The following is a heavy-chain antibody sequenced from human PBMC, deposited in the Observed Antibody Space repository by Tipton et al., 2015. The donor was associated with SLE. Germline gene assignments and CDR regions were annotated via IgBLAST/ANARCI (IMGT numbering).Heavy chain of an antibody. Sequence: TLSLTCAVYGGSFSGYYWSWIRQPPGKGLEWIGEINHSGSTNYNPSLKSRVTISVDTSKNQFSLKLSSVTAAGTAVYYCARVANWGLFDYWGQGTLVTVSS. CDR2: INHSGST. D-gene: IGHD7-27*01. V-gene: IGHV4-34*01. J-gene: IGHJ4*02. CDR3: ARVANWGLFDY. CDR1: GGSFSGYY.